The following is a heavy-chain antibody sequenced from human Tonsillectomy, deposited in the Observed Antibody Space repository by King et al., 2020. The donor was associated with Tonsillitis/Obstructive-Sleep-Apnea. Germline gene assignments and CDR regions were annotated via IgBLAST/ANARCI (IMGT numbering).Heavy chain of an antibody. V-gene: IGHV3-15*01. CDR3: TTDVWSVVLVPAAHNWFDP. Sequence: VQLVESGGGLVKPGGSLRLSCAASGFTFSNAWMSWVRQAPGKGLEWVGRIKSKTDGGTTDYAAPVKGRFTISRDDSKNTLYLQLNSLKTEDTAVYYCTTDVWSVVLVPAAHNWFDPWGQGTLVTVSS. D-gene: IGHD2-2*01. CDR2: IKSKTDGGTT. J-gene: IGHJ5*02. CDR1: GFTFSNAW.